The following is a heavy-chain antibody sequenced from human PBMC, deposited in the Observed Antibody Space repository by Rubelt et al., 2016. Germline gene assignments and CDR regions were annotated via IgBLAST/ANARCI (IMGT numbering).Heavy chain of an antibody. Sequence: GMHWVRQAPGKGLEWVAFIRYDGSKKYYVDSLKGRFTISRDNSKNTLYLQMNSLRAEDTAVYYCARRDGSGYYGPHYYNYGMDVWGQGTTVTVSS. CDR3: ARRDGSGYYGPHYYNYGMDV. CDR1: G. D-gene: IGHD3-22*01. J-gene: IGHJ6*01. V-gene: IGHV3-30*02. CDR2: IRYDGSKK.